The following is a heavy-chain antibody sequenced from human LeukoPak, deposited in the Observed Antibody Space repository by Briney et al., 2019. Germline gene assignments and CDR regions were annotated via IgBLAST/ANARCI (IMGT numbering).Heavy chain of an antibody. CDR2: ISGSGGST. V-gene: IGHV3-23*01. CDR1: GFTFSSYA. CDR3: AKLTGEYYYDSSGYPN. Sequence: GGSLRLSCAASGFTFSSYAMSWVRQAPGKGLEWGSAISGSGGSTYYADSVKGRIPISRDNSKNTLYLQMNSLRAEDTAVYYCAKLTGEYYYDSSGYPNWGQGTLVTVSS. D-gene: IGHD3-22*01. J-gene: IGHJ4*02.